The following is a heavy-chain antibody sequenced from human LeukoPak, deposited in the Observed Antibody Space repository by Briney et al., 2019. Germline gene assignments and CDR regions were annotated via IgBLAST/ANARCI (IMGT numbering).Heavy chain of an antibody. CDR3: ARGLEPVANY. J-gene: IGHJ4*02. V-gene: IGHV3-21*01. CDR1: GFTFSSYS. Sequence: GGSLRLSCAASGFTFSSYSMNWVRQAPGKGLEWVSSISSSSTYIYYADSVKGRFTISRDNAKNSLYLQMNSLRAEDTAVYYCARGLEPVANYWGQGTLVTVSS. CDR2: ISSSSTYI. D-gene: IGHD1-1*01.